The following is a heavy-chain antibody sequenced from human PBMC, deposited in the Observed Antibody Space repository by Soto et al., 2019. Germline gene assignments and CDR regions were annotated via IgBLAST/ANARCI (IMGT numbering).Heavy chain of an antibody. D-gene: IGHD3-16*01. J-gene: IGHJ4*02. CDR3: GRQLGADYFDY. V-gene: IGHV4-59*08. CDR2: IYYSGGT. CDR1: GGSISDYY. Sequence: SETLSLTCTVSGGSISDYYWSWIRQPPGKGLEYIGHIYYSGGTNYNPSLKSRVTISLDTSKNQFSLKLSSVTAADTAVYYCGRQLGADYFDYWGQGTLVTVSS.